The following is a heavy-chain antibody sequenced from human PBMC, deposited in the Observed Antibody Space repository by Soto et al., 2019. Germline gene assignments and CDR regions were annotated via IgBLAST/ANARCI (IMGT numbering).Heavy chain of an antibody. Sequence: EVQLLESGGGFLTPGGSLRLSCAASGFTFGGYAMNWVRQAPVKGLEWVSGISGGGDATFYTDSVKGRFTISTDNYGNTLYLQMNSLRAEDTAVYFCGRKSQGSVTVTGNWYFDLWGRGTLVTVSS. V-gene: IGHV3-23*01. CDR3: GRKSQGSVTVTGNWYFDL. J-gene: IGHJ2*01. D-gene: IGHD4-17*01. CDR1: GFTFGGYA. CDR2: ISGGGDAT.